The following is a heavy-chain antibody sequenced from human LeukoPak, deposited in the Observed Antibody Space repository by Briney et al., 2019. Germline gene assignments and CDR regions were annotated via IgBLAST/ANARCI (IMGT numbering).Heavy chain of an antibody. CDR3: AKGSYYDSSGSSYFDY. J-gene: IGHJ4*02. V-gene: IGHV3-23*01. CDR2: ISGSGDNT. Sequence: GGSLRLSCAASGFAFSSYAMSWVRQAPGKGLEWVSGISGSGDNTYYADSVKGRFTISRDNSKNTLYVQVNSLGTEDTAAYYCAKGSYYDSSGSSYFDYWGQGTLVTVSS. CDR1: GFAFSSYA. D-gene: IGHD3-22*01.